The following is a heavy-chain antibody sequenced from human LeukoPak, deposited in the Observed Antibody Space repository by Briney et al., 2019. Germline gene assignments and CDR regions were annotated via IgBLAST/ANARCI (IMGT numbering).Heavy chain of an antibody. V-gene: IGHV3-23*01. D-gene: IGHD5-24*01. CDR3: AKFESRGFNSPLDY. Sequence: AGGSLRRYCAASGFTFSSYAMSWVRQSPGKGLEWVSAISGSAGSTHYADSVKGRFTISRDNSKNTLYLQMNSLRAEDTALYYCAKFESRGFNSPLDYWGQGTLVTVSS. J-gene: IGHJ4*02. CDR1: GFTFSSYA. CDR2: ISGSAGST.